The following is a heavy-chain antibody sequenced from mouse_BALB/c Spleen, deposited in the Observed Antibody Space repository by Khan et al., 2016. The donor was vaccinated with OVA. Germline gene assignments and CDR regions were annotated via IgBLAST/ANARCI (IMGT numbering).Heavy chain of an antibody. CDR1: DYTFTSYT. J-gene: IGHJ4*01. Sequence: QVRLQQSGAELARPGASVKMSCKASDYTFTSYTMHWVKQRPGQGLEWIGYINPRSDYTNYNQRFKDKATLTADKSSSTAYMQLSSLTSEDSAVYYCARRTTVYAMDYWGQGTSVTVSS. CDR2: INPRSDYT. D-gene: IGHD1-1*01. V-gene: IGHV1-4*01. CDR3: ARRTTVYAMDY.